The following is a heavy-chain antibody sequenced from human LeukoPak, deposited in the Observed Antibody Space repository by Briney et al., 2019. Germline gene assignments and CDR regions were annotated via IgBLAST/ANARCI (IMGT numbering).Heavy chain of an antibody. D-gene: IGHD3-10*01. Sequence: ASVKVSCKASGGTFSSYAISWVRQAPGQGLEWMGGIIPIFGTANYAQKFQGRVTITTDESTSTAYMELSSLRSEDTAVYYCARGSSDRAGYYGSGSYYNKYYYYYMDVWGKGTTVTVSS. CDR1: GGTFSSYA. CDR2: IIPIFGTA. CDR3: ARGSSDRAGYYGSGSYYNKYYYYYMDV. V-gene: IGHV1-69*05. J-gene: IGHJ6*03.